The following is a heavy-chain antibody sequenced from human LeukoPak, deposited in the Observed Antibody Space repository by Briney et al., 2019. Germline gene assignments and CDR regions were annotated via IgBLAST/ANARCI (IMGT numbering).Heavy chain of an antibody. CDR3: ARDPSLYSGYFDC. CDR2: IYTTGST. CDR1: GGSITGYY. V-gene: IGHV4-4*07. J-gene: IGHJ4*02. Sequence: SETLSLTCTVSGGSITGYYWSWIRQPAGKGLEWIGRIYTTGSTSYNPSLESRVTMSVDTSKNHFSLKLTSVTAADAAVYYCARDPSLYSGYFDCWGQGTLVTVSP. D-gene: IGHD3-22*01.